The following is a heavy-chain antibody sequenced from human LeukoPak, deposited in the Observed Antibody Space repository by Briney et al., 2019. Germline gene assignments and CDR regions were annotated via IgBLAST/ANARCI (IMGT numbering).Heavy chain of an antibody. Sequence: ASVKVSCKASGYTFTGYYMHWVRQAPGQGLEWMGWINPNSGGTNYAQKFQGRVTITRDTSISTAYMELSRLRSDDTAVYYCAASTVVEGEFDYWGQGTLVTVSS. CDR3: AASTVVEGEFDY. CDR2: INPNSGGT. V-gene: IGHV1-2*02. J-gene: IGHJ4*02. D-gene: IGHD3-16*01. CDR1: GYTFTGYY.